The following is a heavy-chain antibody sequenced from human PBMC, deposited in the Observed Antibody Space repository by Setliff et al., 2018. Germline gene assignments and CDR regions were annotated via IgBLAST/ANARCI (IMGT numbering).Heavy chain of an antibody. CDR3: ARGGKILEWLYAHDY. CDR1: GGSISSSSYY. CDR2: IYYSGST. Sequence: PSETLSLTCTVSGGSISSSSYYWGWIRQPPGKGLEWIGSIYYSGSTYYNPSLKSRVTISVDTSKNQFSLKLSSVTAADTAVYDCARGGKILEWLYAHDYWGQGTLVTVSS. D-gene: IGHD3-3*01. V-gene: IGHV4-39*07. J-gene: IGHJ4*02.